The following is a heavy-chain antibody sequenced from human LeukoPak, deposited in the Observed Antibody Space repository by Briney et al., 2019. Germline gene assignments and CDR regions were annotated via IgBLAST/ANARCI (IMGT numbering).Heavy chain of an antibody. Sequence: SETLSLTCTVSGGSIGSYYWSWIWQPPGKGLEWIGYIYYSGSTNYNPSLKSRVTISVDTSKNQFSLKLSSVTAADTAVYYCARGHSSSWYNFQHWDQGTLVTVSS. J-gene: IGHJ1*01. D-gene: IGHD6-13*01. CDR1: GGSIGSYY. V-gene: IGHV4-59*01. CDR2: IYYSGST. CDR3: ARGHSSSWYNFQH.